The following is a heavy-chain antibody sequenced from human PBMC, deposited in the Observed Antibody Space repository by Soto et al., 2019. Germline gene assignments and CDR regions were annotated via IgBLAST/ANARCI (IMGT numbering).Heavy chain of an antibody. J-gene: IGHJ4*02. CDR1: GGSPTSDY. Sequence: PSETLSLTCTVSGGSPTSDYWSWIRQPPGKGLEWLGYIFHSLGAKYNPSLGSRGTISLDTSKNQLSLSLRSVTAADTAIYFCVRDLNGSGEYWGQGTRVTSPQ. CDR2: IFHSLGA. CDR3: VRDLNGSGEY. D-gene: IGHD3-10*01. V-gene: IGHV4-59*01.